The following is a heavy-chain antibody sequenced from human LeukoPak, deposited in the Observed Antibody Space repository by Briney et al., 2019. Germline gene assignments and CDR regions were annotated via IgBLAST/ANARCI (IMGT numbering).Heavy chain of an antibody. D-gene: IGHD1-14*01. Sequence: GGSLRLSCAASGFTFSSYSMNWVRQAPGKGLEWVSYISSSSSTIYYADYVKGRFTISRDNAKNSLYLQMNSLRDEDTAVYYCARDPDPAGYYYYGMDVWGQGTTVTVSS. CDR1: GFTFSSYS. V-gene: IGHV3-48*02. CDR2: ISSSSSTI. CDR3: ARDPDPAGYYYYGMDV. J-gene: IGHJ6*02.